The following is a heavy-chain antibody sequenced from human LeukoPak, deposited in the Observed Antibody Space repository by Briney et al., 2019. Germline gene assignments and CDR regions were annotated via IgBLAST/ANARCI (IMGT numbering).Heavy chain of an antibody. CDR2: VRYDGSNK. V-gene: IGHV3-30*02. CDR1: GFTFSSYG. J-gene: IGHJ4*02. Sequence: GGSLRLSCAASGFTFSSYGMHWVRQAPGKGLEWVAFVRYDGSNKYYADSVKGRFTISRDNSKNTLYLQMNSLRAEDTAVYYCAKDPHPYSSSWPIIYYFDYWGQGTLVTVSS. CDR3: AKDPHPYSSSWPIIYYFDY. D-gene: IGHD6-13*01.